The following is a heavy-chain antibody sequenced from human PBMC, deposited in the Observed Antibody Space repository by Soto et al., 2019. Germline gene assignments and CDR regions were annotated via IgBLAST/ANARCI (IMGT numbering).Heavy chain of an antibody. V-gene: IGHV1-46*01. CDR3: ARAPDYYDSSGYYDY. CDR2: INPSGGST. D-gene: IGHD3-22*01. CDR1: GYTFTSYY. J-gene: IGHJ4*02. Sequence: ASVKVSCKASGYTFTSYYMHWVRQAPGQGLEWMGIINPSGGSTSYAQKFQGGVTMTRDTSTSTVYMELRSLRSEDTAVYYCARAPDYYDSSGYYDYWGQGTLVTVSS.